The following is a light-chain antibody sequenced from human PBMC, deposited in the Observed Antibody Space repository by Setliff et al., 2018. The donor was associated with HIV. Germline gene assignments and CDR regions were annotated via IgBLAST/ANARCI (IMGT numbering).Light chain of an antibody. J-gene: IGLJ1*01. CDR2: NND. V-gene: IGLV1-47*02. Sequence: QSVLTQPPSTSGTPGQKVTISCFGSDSNIGRNSVFWYQQLPGTAPKLLMYNNDQRPSGVPDRFSGSKSGTSASLAISGLRPGDEADYYCCSYVGSYSYIFGTGTKVTVL. CDR1: DSNIGRNS. CDR3: CSYVGSYSYI.